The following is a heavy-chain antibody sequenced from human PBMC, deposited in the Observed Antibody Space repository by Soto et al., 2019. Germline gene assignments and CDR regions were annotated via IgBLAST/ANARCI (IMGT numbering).Heavy chain of an antibody. V-gene: IGHV1-3*01. D-gene: IGHD6-19*01. J-gene: IGHJ6*02. CDR1: GYTFTSYA. CDR2: INAGNGNT. Sequence: ASVKVSCKASGYTFTSYAMHWVRQAPGQRLEWMGWINAGNGNTRCSQKFQGRVTITRDTSASTAYMELSSLRSEDTAVYYCATPNPLIAVAGFRPGTYGMDVWSQGTTVTVSS. CDR3: ATPNPLIAVAGFRPGTYGMDV.